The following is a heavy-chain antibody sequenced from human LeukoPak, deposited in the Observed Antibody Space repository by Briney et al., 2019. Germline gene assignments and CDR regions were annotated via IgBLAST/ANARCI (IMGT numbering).Heavy chain of an antibody. J-gene: IGHJ5*02. V-gene: IGHV1-18*01. Sequence: GASVKVSCKASGYTFTSYGISWVRQAPGQGLEWMGWISAYNGNTNYAQKLQGRVTMTTDTSTSTAYMELRSLRSDDTAVYYCARDLNRYFDWLLYSNWFDPWGQGTLVTVSS. CDR2: ISAYNGNT. CDR3: ARDLNRYFDWLLYSNWFDP. CDR1: GYTFTSYG. D-gene: IGHD3-9*01.